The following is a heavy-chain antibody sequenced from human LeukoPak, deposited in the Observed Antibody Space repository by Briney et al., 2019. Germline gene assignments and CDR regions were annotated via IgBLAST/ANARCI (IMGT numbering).Heavy chain of an antibody. Sequence: SVKVSCKASGFTFTSSAMQWVRQARGQRLEWIGWIVVGSGGTNYAQKFQGRVTMTRDTSISTAYMELSRLRSDDTAVYYCAREGLGGGYSSSSGPSDAFDIWGQGTMVTVSS. V-gene: IGHV1-58*02. CDR3: AREGLGGGYSSSSGPSDAFDI. CDR1: GFTFTSSA. J-gene: IGHJ3*02. D-gene: IGHD6-6*01. CDR2: IVVGSGGT.